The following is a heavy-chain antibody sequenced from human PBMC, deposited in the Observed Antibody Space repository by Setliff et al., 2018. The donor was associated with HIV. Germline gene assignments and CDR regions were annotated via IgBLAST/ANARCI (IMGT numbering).Heavy chain of an antibody. J-gene: IGHJ4*02. CDR3: TRGGGSNQYYFDY. D-gene: IGHD6-13*01. CDR2: IRNIAYGESI. CDR1: GGSFSGYY. V-gene: IGHV3-49*04. Sequence: LSLTCAVYGGSFSGYYWSWVRQAPGKGLECVGFIRNIAYGESIEYAASVKDRFTISRDNSKNIAHLQMNNLKTEDTAAYYCTRGGGSNQYYFDYWGQGVPVTVSS.